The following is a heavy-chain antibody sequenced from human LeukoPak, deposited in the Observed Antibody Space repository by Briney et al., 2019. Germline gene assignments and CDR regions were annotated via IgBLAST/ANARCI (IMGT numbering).Heavy chain of an antibody. CDR2: VYYSGST. Sequence: SETLSLTCTVSGGSIGTYYWSWIRQPPGKGLEWIGYVYYSGSTNYHPSLKSRVTISVDTSKNQFSLKLSSVTAADTAVYYCARIFDFWSANAFDPWGQGTLVTVSS. CDR1: GGSIGTYY. J-gene: IGHJ5*02. CDR3: ARIFDFWSANAFDP. D-gene: IGHD3-3*01. V-gene: IGHV4-59*08.